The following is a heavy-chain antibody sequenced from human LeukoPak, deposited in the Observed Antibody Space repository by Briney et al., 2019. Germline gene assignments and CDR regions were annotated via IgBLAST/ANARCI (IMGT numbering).Heavy chain of an antibody. D-gene: IGHD2-15*01. J-gene: IGHJ4*02. CDR2: IWYDGSNK. CDR1: GFTFSSYG. V-gene: IGHV3-33*01. CDR3: ARAIWGYCSGGSCYGYYFDY. Sequence: PGGSLRLSCAASGFTFSSYGMHWVRQAPGKGLEWVAVIWYDGSNKYYADSVKGRFTISRDNSKNTLYLQMNSLRAEDTAVYYCARAIWGYCSGGSCYGYYFDYWGQGTLVTVSS.